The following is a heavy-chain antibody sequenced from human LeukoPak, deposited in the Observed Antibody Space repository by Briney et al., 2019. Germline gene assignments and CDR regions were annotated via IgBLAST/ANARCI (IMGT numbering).Heavy chain of an antibody. J-gene: IGHJ4*02. V-gene: IGHV4-39*01. Sequence: PSETLSLTCTVSGDSISSRSYYWGWIRQPPGKGLEWIGKIYYGRNYKWNSSLKSRGTISVDTSKNQFSLKLSSVTAADTAVYCCATQSSSWHYLEYWGQGTLVTVSS. CDR2: IYYGRNY. CDR1: GDSISSRSYY. CDR3: ATQSSSWHYLEY. D-gene: IGHD6-13*01.